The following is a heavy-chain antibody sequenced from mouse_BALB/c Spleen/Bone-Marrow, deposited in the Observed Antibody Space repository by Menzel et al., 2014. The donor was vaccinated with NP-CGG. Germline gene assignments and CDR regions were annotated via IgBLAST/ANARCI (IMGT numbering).Heavy chain of an antibody. CDR1: AYSITSGYG. Sequence: EVQVVESGPDLVKPSQSVSLTCTVTAYSITSGYGWHWIRQFPGNKLEWMAYIHXSGYTDYNPSLKGRISITRDTSKNQFFLQLNSVTTEDTATCYCARETSIVADFDYWGQGTTLTVSS. CDR3: ARETSIVADFDY. V-gene: IGHV3-1*02. D-gene: IGHD1-1*01. CDR2: IHXSGYT. J-gene: IGHJ2*01.